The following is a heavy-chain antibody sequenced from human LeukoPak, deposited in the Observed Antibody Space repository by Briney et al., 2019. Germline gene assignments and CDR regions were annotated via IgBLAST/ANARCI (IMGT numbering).Heavy chain of an antibody. CDR2: IYTSGST. V-gene: IGHV4-4*07. Sequence: PSETLSLTCTVSGGSISSYYWSWIRQPAGKGLEWIGRIYTSGSTNYNPSLKSRVTISVDKSKNQFSLKLSSVTAADTAVYYCARVYSGWYSDYYYMDVWGKGTTVTVSS. CDR3: ARVYSGWYSDYYYMDV. D-gene: IGHD6-19*01. J-gene: IGHJ6*03. CDR1: GGSISSYY.